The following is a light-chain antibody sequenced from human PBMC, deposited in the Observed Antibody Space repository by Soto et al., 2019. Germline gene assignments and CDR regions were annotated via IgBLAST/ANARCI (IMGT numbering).Light chain of an antibody. V-gene: IGKV3-20*01. CDR2: DTS. CDR3: RQYGTSEII. J-gene: IGKJ5*01. CDR1: QSLTNSF. Sequence: EIVLTHSPGTLSLSPGEIATLSCRASQSLTNSFIAWYQQKPGQAHRLLIYDTSSRATGIPDRFSGSGSGTDFTLTISRLEPEDFAVFFCRQYGTSEIIFGQGTRLEIK.